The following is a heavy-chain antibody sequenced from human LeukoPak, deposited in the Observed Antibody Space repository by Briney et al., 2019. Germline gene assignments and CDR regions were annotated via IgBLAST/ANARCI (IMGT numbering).Heavy chain of an antibody. CDR2: IYSSGST. CDR1: GASISSSSYY. Sequence: LSETLSLTCNVSGASISSSSYYWGWLRQPPGKELEWIGSIYSSGSTYYNPSLKSRVTISLDTSKNFFSLRLSSVTAADTAVYYCARCIPSVVLTALHAFDIWGQGTMVTVSS. CDR3: ARCIPSVVLTALHAFDI. J-gene: IGHJ3*02. V-gene: IGHV4-39*02. D-gene: IGHD2-21*02.